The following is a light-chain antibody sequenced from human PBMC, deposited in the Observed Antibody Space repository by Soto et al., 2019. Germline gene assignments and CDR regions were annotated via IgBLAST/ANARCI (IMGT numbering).Light chain of an antibody. J-gene: IGLJ3*02. CDR1: SSDVGGYNY. V-gene: IGLV2-11*01. Sequence: QSVLTQPRSVSGSPGQSVTISCTGTSSDVGGYNYVSWYQQLPGKSPKLMIYDVSKWPSGVPDRFSVSKSGNTASLTISGLQPEAEADYYCSSYAGNSLWVFGGGTKLTVL. CDR2: DVS. CDR3: SSYAGNSLWV.